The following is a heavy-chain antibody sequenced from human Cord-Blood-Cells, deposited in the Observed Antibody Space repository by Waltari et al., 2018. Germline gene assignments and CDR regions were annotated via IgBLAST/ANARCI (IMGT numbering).Heavy chain of an antibody. Sequence: QVQLVQSGAEVKKPGSSVKVSCKASGGTFSSYAISWVRQAPGQGLEWMGGIIPIFGTANYAQKFQGRVTITADESTSTAYMELSSLRSEDTAVYYCASSYDFWSGYPYYYYYMDVWGKGTTVTVSS. CDR2: IIPIFGTA. V-gene: IGHV1-69*01. J-gene: IGHJ6*03. D-gene: IGHD3-3*01. CDR1: GGTFSSYA. CDR3: ASSYDFWSGYPYYYYYMDV.